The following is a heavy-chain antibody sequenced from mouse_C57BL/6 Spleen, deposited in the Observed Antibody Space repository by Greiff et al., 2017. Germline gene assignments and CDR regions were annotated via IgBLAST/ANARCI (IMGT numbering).Heavy chain of an antibody. J-gene: IGHJ3*01. D-gene: IGHD2-12*01. CDR3: ARGYDEAWFAY. Sequence: EVQLVESGGGLVKPGGSLKLSCAASGFTFSDYGMHWVRQAPEKGLEWVAYISSGSSTIYYADTVKGRFTISRDNAKNTLFLQMTSLRSEDTAMYYCARGYDEAWFAYWGQGTLVTVSA. V-gene: IGHV5-17*01. CDR2: ISSGSSTI. CDR1: GFTFSDYG.